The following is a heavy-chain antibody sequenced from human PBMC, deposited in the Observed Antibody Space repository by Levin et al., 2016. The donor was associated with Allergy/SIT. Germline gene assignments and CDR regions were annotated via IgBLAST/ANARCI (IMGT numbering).Heavy chain of an antibody. D-gene: IGHD2-15*01. Sequence: WIRQPPGKGLEWVGRIKSKTEDGTTDYAAPVKGRFTISRDDSKNTLYLQMNSLKTEDTAIYYCTTDNDGGPDHWGQGTLVTVSS. CDR3: TTDNDGGPDH. V-gene: IGHV3-15*01. J-gene: IGHJ4*02. CDR2: IKSKTEDGTT.